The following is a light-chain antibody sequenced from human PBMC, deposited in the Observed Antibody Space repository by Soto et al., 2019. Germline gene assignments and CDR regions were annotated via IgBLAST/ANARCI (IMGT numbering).Light chain of an antibody. V-gene: IGLV2-14*01. J-gene: IGLJ1*01. CDR2: EVS. CDR1: SSDVGGYNY. CDR3: SSYTSSNTLV. Sequence: QSVLTQPASVSGSPGQSITISCTGTSSDVGGYNYVSWYQQHPGKAPKFMIYEVSNRPSGVPDRFSGSKSGNTASLTISGLQAEDEADYYCSSYTSSNTLVFGTGTKVTVL.